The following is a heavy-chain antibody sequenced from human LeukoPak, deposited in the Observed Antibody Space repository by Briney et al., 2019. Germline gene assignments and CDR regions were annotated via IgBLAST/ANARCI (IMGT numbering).Heavy chain of an antibody. CDR2: ISGSGGST. D-gene: IGHD6-13*01. CDR1: GFTFSSYA. J-gene: IGHJ6*03. Sequence: PGGSLRLSCAASGFTFSSYAMNWVRQAPGKGLEWVSAISGSGGSTYYADSVKGRFTISRDNSKNTLYLQMNSLRAEDTAVYYCAKDIAVGDDGSWLRVMDVWGKGTTVTISS. V-gene: IGHV3-23*01. CDR3: AKDIAVGDDGSWLRVMDV.